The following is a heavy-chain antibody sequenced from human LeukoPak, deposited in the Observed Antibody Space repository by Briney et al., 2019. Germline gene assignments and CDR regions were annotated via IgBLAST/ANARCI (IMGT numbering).Heavy chain of an antibody. CDR2: IYYSGST. CDR3: ASDFEDSSGYYYFDY. D-gene: IGHD3-22*01. J-gene: IGHJ4*02. CDR1: GGSISSYY. V-gene: IGHV4-59*01. Sequence: SETLSLTCTVSGGSISSYYWSWIRQPPGKGLEWIGYIYYSGSTNYNPSLKSRVTISVDTSKNQFKLKLSSVPAADTAVYYCASDFEDSSGYYYFDYWGQGTLVTVSS.